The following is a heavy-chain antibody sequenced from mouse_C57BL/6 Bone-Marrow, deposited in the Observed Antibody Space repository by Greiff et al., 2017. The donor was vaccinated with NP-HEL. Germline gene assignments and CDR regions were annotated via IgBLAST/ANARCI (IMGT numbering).Heavy chain of an antibody. CDR3: ARLEAYYYGSIDY. CDR1: GYTFTSYG. CDR2: IYPRSGNT. J-gene: IGHJ2*01. V-gene: IGHV1-81*01. D-gene: IGHD1-1*01. Sequence: VKLQESGAELARPGASVKLSCKASGYTFTSYGISWVKQRTGQGLEWIGEIYPRSGNTYYNEKFKGKATLTADKSSSTAYMELRSLTSEDSAVYFCARLEAYYYGSIDYWGQGTTLTVSS.